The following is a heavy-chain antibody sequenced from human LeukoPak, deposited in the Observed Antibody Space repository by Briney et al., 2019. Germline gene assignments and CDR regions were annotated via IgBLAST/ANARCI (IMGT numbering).Heavy chain of an antibody. CDR1: GYTFTSYD. D-gene: IGHD3-3*01. CDR2: MNPNSGNT. V-gene: IGHV1-8*03. CDR3: ARGGLGYDFWSGYYKARFDP. Sequence: ASMKVSCKASGYTFTSYDINWVRQATGQGLEWMGWMNPNSGNTGYAQKFQGRVTITRNTSISTAYMELSSLRSEDTAVYYCARGGLGYDFWSGYYKARFDPWGQGTLVTVSS. J-gene: IGHJ5*02.